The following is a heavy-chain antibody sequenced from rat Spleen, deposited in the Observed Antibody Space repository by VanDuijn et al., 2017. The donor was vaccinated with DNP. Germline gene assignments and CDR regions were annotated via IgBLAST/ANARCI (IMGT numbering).Heavy chain of an antibody. CDR3: AREDHGVDY. D-gene: IGHD4-3*01. CDR2: IXKDSSTI. J-gene: IGHJ2*01. V-gene: IGHV4-2*01. CDR1: GFXXXDYX. Sequence: EVKLVESGGGLVQPGRSXKLSCAXXGFXXXDYXXXWVXXAPGKGLEWXGQIXKDSSTINYIPSLKDKFTISRDNAQNTLYLQMSKLGSEETAIYYWAREDHGVDYWRQGVMVTVSS.